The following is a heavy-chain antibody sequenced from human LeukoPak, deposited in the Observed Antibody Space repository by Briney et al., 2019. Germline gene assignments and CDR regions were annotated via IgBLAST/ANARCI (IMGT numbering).Heavy chain of an antibody. D-gene: IGHD4-17*01. CDR3: ARDRTVTTSHDAFDI. J-gene: IGHJ3*02. CDR1: GGTFSSYA. V-gene: IGHV1-69*06. Sequence: ASVKVSCKASGGTFSSYAISWVRQAPGQGLEWMGGIIPIFGTANYAQKFPGRVTITADKSTSTAYMELSSLRSEDTAVYYCARDRTVTTSHDAFDIWGQGTMVTVSS. CDR2: IIPIFGTA.